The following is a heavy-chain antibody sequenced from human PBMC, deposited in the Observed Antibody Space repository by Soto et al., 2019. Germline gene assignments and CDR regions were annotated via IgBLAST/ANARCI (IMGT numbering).Heavy chain of an antibody. CDR1: GFTFSNHA. CDR2: ITSSSSYI. D-gene: IGHD4-17*01. CDR3: ARVSTVTTDAFDI. J-gene: IGHJ3*02. V-gene: IGHV3-21*01. Sequence: PGGSLRLSCAASGFTFSNHAMTWVRQAPGKGLEWVSSITSSSSYIYYADSVKGRFTISRDNAKNSLYLQMNSLRAEDTAVYYCARVSTVTTDAFDIWGQGTMVTVSS.